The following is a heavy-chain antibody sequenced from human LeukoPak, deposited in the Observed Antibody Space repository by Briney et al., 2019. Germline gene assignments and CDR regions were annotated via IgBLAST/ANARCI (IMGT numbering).Heavy chain of an antibody. J-gene: IGHJ5*02. CDR2: IYYSGST. Sequence: PSETLSLTCTVSGGSITSSNYYWGWIRQPPGKGLEWIGSIYYSGSTYYNPSLKSRVTISVDTSKNQFSLKLSSVTAADTAVYYCARADTFYYESVVYRQDNWFDPWGRGTLVTVSS. D-gene: IGHD3-22*01. V-gene: IGHV4-39*07. CDR1: GGSITSSNYY. CDR3: ARADTFYYESVVYRQDNWFDP.